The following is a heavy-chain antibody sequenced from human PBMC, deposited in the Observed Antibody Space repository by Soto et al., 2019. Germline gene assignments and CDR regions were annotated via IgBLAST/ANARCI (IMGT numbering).Heavy chain of an antibody. D-gene: IGHD3-3*01. J-gene: IGHJ6*02. CDR3: AREQLPGYDFWSGYYTFYYYYGMDV. V-gene: IGHV1-2*04. Sequence: GASVKVSCKASGYTFTGYYMHWVRQAPGQGLEWMGWINPNSGGTNYAQKFQGWVTMTRDTSISTAYMELSRLRSDDTAVYYCAREQLPGYDFWSGYYTFYYYYGMDVWGQGTTVTVS. CDR1: GYTFTGYY. CDR2: INPNSGGT.